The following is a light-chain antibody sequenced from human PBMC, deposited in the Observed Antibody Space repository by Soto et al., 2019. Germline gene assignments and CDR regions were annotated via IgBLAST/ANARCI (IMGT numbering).Light chain of an antibody. J-gene: IGLJ1*01. Sequence: LTQPASVSGSPGQSITISCTGKNSDVGGYNYVSWYQQHPGKAPKLMIYDVSNRPSGVSNRFSGSKSGNTASLTISGLQAEDEADYYCSSYTSSSTYVFGTGTKVTVL. CDR1: NSDVGGYNY. V-gene: IGLV2-14*01. CDR3: SSYTSSSTYV. CDR2: DVS.